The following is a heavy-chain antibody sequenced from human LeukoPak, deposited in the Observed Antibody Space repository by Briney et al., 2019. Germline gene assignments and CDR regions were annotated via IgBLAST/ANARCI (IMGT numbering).Heavy chain of an antibody. CDR3: AKNYGSGSYPPDYYYYGLDV. D-gene: IGHD3-10*01. J-gene: IGHJ6*02. CDR1: GFTFSSYA. V-gene: IGHV3-23*01. Sequence: GGSLRLSCAASGFTFSSYAMSWVRQAPVKVLEWVSAISGSGGSTYYADSVKGRFTISRDNSKNTLYLQMNSLRAEDTAVYYCAKNYGSGSYPPDYYYYGLDVWGQGTTVTVSS. CDR2: ISGSGGST.